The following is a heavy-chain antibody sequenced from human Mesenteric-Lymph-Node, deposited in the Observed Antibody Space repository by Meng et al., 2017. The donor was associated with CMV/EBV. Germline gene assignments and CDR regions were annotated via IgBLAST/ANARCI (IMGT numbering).Heavy chain of an antibody. V-gene: IGHV1-18*01. CDR3: ARSIGSLPGAINWFDP. D-gene: IGHD2-2*01. CDR1: GYTFTSYG. Sequence: ASVKVSCKASGYTFTSYGISWVRQAPGQGLEWMGWISAYNGNTNYAQKLQGRVTITTDESTSTAHMELSSLRSEDTAMYFCARSIGSLPGAINWFDPWGQGTLVTVSS. J-gene: IGHJ5*02. CDR2: ISAYNGNT.